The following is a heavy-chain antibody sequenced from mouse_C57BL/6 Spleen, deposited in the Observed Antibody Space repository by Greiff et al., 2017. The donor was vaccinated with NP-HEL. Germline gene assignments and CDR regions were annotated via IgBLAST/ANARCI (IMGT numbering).Heavy chain of an antibody. CDR2: INPSTGGT. D-gene: IGHD2-3*01. CDR1: GYSFTGYY. V-gene: IGHV1-42*01. Sequence: EVQLQQPGPELVKPGASVKISCKASGYSFTGYYMNWVKQSPEKSLEWIGEINPSTGGTTYNQKFKAKATLTVDKSSSTAYMQLKSLTSEDSSVYYCARWDDGYYEACFAYWGQGTLVTVSA. CDR3: ARWDDGYYEACFAY. J-gene: IGHJ3*01.